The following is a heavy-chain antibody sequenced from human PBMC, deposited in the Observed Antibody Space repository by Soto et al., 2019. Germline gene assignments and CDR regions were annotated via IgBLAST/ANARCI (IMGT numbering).Heavy chain of an antibody. J-gene: IGHJ6*02. D-gene: IGHD3-3*01. CDR1: GGSISSSSYY. CDR2: IYYSGST. Sequence: PSETLSLTCTVSGGSISSSSYYWGWIHQPPGKGLEWIGSIYYSGSTYYNPSLKSRVTISVDTSKNQFSLKLSSVTAADTAVYYCARLLLEWLSKSPYYHYYGMDVWGQGTTDTVSS. CDR3: ARLLLEWLSKSPYYHYYGMDV. V-gene: IGHV4-39*01.